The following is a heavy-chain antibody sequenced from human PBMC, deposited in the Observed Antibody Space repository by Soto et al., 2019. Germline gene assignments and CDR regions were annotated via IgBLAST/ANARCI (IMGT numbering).Heavy chain of an antibody. D-gene: IGHD2-15*01. CDR3: AKSGLGCSGGSCYRYYYYGMDV. CDR1: GFTFSSYV. Sequence: GGSLRLSCAASGFTFSSYVMHWVRQAPGKGLEWVAVISYDGSNKYYADSVKGRFTISRDNSKNTLYLQMNSLRAEDTAVYYCAKSGLGCSGGSCYRYYYYGMDVWGQGTTVTVSS. J-gene: IGHJ6*02. V-gene: IGHV3-30*18. CDR2: ISYDGSNK.